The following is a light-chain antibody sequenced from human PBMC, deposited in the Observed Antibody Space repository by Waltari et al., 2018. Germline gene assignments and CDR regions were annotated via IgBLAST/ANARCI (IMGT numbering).Light chain of an antibody. CDR3: AAWDESVTGEV. V-gene: IGLV1-47*01. Sequence: QSVLTQPPSMSGTPGQRVPISCSGSSSNIGNNYVCGYQQPPGTASKLLIYNRDQRPSGVPDRCSGSTSGTSASLAISGLRSEDDGDYYCAAWDESVTGEVFGGGTRLTVL. J-gene: IGLJ3*02. CDR1: SSNIGNNY. CDR2: NRD.